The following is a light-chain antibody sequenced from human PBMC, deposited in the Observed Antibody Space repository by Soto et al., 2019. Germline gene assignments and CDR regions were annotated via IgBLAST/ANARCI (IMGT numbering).Light chain of an antibody. J-gene: IGKJ5*01. CDR1: QSVSSN. CDR2: GIS. Sequence: EIVMTQSPASLSVSPGERATLACRASQSVSSNLAWYQQKPGQAPRLLIYGISTRANGIPTRFRGSGSGTEFTLTISSLQSEDFAVYFCQQYNDWPPITFGQGTRLEIK. CDR3: QQYNDWPPIT. V-gene: IGKV3-15*01.